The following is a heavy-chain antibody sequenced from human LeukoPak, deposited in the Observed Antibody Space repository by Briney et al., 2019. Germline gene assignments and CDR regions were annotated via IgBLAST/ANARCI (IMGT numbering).Heavy chain of an antibody. Sequence: PGGSLRLSCAASGFTFSTYWMSWVRQAPGKGLEWVANIKHDGSEKFYVDSVKGRFTISRDNAKNSLYLQMNSLRAEDTAVYYCASHYYGSGKFENWGQGTLVTVSS. CDR1: GFTFSTYW. CDR2: IKHDGSEK. V-gene: IGHV3-7*01. CDR3: ASHYYGSGKFEN. J-gene: IGHJ4*02. D-gene: IGHD3-10*01.